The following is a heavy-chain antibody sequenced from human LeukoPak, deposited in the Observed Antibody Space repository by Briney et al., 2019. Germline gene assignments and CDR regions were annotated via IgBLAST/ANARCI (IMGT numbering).Heavy chain of an antibody. D-gene: IGHD3-10*01. CDR3: AKVLSGLLWFGEEVGYFDY. V-gene: IGHV3-23*01. J-gene: IGHJ4*02. CDR1: GFTFSSYA. CDR2: ISGSGGST. Sequence: QTGGSLRLSCAASGFTFSSYAMSWVRQAPGKGLEWVSAISGSGGSTYYADSVKGRFTISRDNSKNTLYLQMNSLRAEDTAVYYCAKVLSGLLWFGEEVGYFDYWGQGTLVTVSS.